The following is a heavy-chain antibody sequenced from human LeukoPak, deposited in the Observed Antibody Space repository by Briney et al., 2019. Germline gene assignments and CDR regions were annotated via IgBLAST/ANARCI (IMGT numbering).Heavy chain of an antibody. CDR2: ISGSGGST. CDR3: AKVGEIAARPPDY. V-gene: IGHV3-23*01. J-gene: IGHJ4*02. Sequence: GGSLRLSCVASGFTFNSISMSWVRQAPGKGLEWVSAISGSGGSTYYADSVKGRFTISRDNSKNTLYLQMNSLRAEDTAVYYCAKVGEIAARPPDYWGQGTLVTVSS. D-gene: IGHD6-6*01. CDR1: GFTFNSIS.